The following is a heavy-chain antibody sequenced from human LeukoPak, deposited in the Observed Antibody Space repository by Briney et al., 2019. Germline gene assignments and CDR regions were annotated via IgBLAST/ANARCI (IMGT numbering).Heavy chain of an antibody. CDR1: GGSISSYY. CDR3: ARSSGYDSDDYFDY. V-gene: IGHV4-59*08. J-gene: IGHJ4*02. CDR2: IYYSGST. Sequence: PSETLSLTCTVSGGSISSYYWSWIRQPPGKGLEWIGYIYYSGSTNYNPSLKSRVTISVDTSKNQFSLKLNSVTAADTAVYYCARSSGYDSDDYFDYWGQGTLVTVSS. D-gene: IGHD5-12*01.